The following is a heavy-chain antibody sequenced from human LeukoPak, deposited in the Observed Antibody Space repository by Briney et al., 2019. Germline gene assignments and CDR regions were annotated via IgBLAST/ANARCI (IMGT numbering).Heavy chain of an antibody. CDR2: IYQSGNT. J-gene: IGHJ4*02. V-gene: IGHV4-30-2*01. Sequence: PSETLSLTCTVSGGSISSGGHSWSWLRQPPGKGLEWIGYIYQSGNTYYNPSLKSRVTISIHWSKTQFSLRLSSVTAADTAVYYCARTPFGRHFDYWGQGTLVTVSS. CDR3: ARTPFGRHFDY. D-gene: IGHD3/OR15-3a*01. CDR1: GGSISSGGHS.